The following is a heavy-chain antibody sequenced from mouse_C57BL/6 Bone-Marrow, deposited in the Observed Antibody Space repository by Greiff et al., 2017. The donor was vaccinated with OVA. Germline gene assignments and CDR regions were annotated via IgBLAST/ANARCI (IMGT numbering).Heavy chain of an antibody. D-gene: IGHD2-3*01. Sequence: VQLVESGPGLVQPSQSLSITCTVSGFSLTSYGVHWVRQSPGKGLEWLGVIWSGGSTDYNAAFISRLSISKDNSKSQVFFKMNSLQADDTAIYYCARKTYDGYSWFAYWGQGTLVTVSA. CDR3: ARKTYDGYSWFAY. CDR1: GFSLTSYG. J-gene: IGHJ3*01. V-gene: IGHV2-2*01. CDR2: IWSGGST.